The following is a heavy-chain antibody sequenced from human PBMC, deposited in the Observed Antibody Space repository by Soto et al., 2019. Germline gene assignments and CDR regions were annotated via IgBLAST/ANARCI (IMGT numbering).Heavy chain of an antibody. CDR2: IYYSGST. D-gene: IGHD3-10*01. Sequence: SETLSLTCTVSGGSISSDYYWSWIRQPPGKGLEWIGYIYYSGSTYYKPSLKSRVTISVDTSKKQFSLKLSSVTAADTAVYYCARVRPLGSGSYPLFDLWGQGTLVTVS. J-gene: IGHJ4*02. CDR1: GGSISSDYY. CDR3: ARVRPLGSGSYPLFDL. V-gene: IGHV4-30-4*01.